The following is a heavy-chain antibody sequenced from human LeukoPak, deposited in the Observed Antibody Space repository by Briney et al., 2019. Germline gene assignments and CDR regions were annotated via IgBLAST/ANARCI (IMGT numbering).Heavy chain of an antibody. Sequence: GGSPRLSCAASGFSVSSNYMSWVRQAPGKGLEWMAFIRSDGSNKYYADSVKGRFTISRDNSKNTLYLQMNSLRAEDTAVYYCARILDSAWGELGYWGQGTLVTVSS. CDR1: GFSVSSNY. CDR3: ARILDSAWGELGY. V-gene: IGHV3-30*02. J-gene: IGHJ4*02. D-gene: IGHD6-19*01. CDR2: IRSDGSNK.